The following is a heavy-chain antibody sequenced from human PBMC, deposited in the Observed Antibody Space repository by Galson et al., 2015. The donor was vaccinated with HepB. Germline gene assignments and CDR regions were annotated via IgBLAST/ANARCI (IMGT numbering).Heavy chain of an antibody. V-gene: IGHV3-48*02. D-gene: IGHD3-10*01. Sequence: SLRLSCAASGFTFSSYSMNWVRQAPGKGLEWVSYISSSSSTIYYADSVKGRFTISRDNAKNSLYLQMNSLRDEDTAVYYCARDGYYGSGSYYNPRGIGWGQGTMVTVSS. CDR1: GFTFSSYS. CDR2: ISSSSSTI. CDR3: ARDGYYGSGSYYNPRGIG. J-gene: IGHJ3*01.